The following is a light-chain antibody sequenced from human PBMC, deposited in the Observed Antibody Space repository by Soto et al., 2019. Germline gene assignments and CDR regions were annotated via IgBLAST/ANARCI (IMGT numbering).Light chain of an antibody. Sequence: QSALTQAASVSGSPGQSITISCTGTSSDVGGSNYVSWYQQFPGKVPKLLISNVSHRPSGVSSRFSGSKSGNTASLTISGLQAEDEADYFCTSSTTDNLYVFGTGTKVTVL. J-gene: IGLJ1*01. V-gene: IGLV2-14*01. CDR3: TSSTTDNLYV. CDR2: NVS. CDR1: SSDVGGSNY.